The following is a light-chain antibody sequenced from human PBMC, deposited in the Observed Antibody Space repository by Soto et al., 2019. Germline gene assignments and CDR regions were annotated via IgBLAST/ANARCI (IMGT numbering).Light chain of an antibody. J-gene: IGLJ1*01. V-gene: IGLV2-14*01. CDR1: SSDVVGYNY. Sequence: QSVLTQPASVSGSPGQSIAISCTGTSSDVVGYNYVSWYQQHPGKAPKLMIYDVSNRPSGVSDRFSGSKSGNTASLTISGLQAEDEADYYCSSYTTSRTYVFGTGTKLTVL. CDR3: SSYTTSRTYV. CDR2: DVS.